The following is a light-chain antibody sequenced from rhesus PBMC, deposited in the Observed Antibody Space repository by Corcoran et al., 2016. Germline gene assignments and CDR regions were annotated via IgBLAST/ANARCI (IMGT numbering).Light chain of an antibody. CDR3: SSYAGSNSYI. J-gene: IGLJ1*01. Sequence: QAALTQPRSVSGSPGQSVTISCTGTSSDIGGYNYVSWYQQHPGTAPKLMSYEVSKRPSGVSDRFSGSKSGNTASLTISGLQAEDEADYYRSSYAGSNSYIFGAGTRLTVL. V-gene: IGLV2-32*02. CDR1: SSDIGGYNY. CDR2: EVS.